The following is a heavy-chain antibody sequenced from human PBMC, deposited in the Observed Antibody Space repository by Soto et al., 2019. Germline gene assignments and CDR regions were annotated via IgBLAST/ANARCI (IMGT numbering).Heavy chain of an antibody. D-gene: IGHD6-19*01. CDR2: IYWNDDK. CDR1: GFSLSTSGVG. CDR3: AHSLLALIAVAGFDNWFDP. V-gene: IGHV2-5*01. J-gene: IGHJ5*02. Sequence: QITLKESGPTLVKPTQTLTLTCTFSGFSLSTSGVGVGWIRQPPGKALEWLALIYWNDDKRYSPSLKSRLTITKDTSKNQVVLTMTNMDPVDTATYYCAHSLLALIAVAGFDNWFDPWGQGTLVTVSS.